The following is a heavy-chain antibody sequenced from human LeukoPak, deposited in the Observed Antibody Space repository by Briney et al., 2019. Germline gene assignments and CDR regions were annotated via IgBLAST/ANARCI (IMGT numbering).Heavy chain of an antibody. V-gene: IGHV3-7*01. Sequence: GGSLRLSCAASEFTISPYWMSWVRQAPGKGLEWVANIKQDGSEKYYVDSVKGRFAISRDNAKNSVYLQMNGLRAEDTAVYYCARENTAVPGGDCWGQGTLVTVSS. J-gene: IGHJ4*02. CDR1: EFTISPYW. CDR3: ARENTAVPGGDC. CDR2: IKQDGSEK. D-gene: IGHD5-18*01.